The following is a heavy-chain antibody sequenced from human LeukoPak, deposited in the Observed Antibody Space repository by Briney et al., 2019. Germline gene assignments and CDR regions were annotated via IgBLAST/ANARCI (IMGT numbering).Heavy chain of an antibody. CDR1: GFTFSSYG. CDR3: AKDFVLSSSWYRNY. CDR2: ISGSGGST. Sequence: PGGSLRLSCAASGFTFSSYGMSWVRQAPGKGLEWVSAISGSGGSTYYADSVKGRFTISRDNSKNTLYLQMNSLRAEDTAVYYCAKDFVLSSSWYRNYWGQGTLVTVSS. J-gene: IGHJ4*02. D-gene: IGHD6-13*01. V-gene: IGHV3-23*01.